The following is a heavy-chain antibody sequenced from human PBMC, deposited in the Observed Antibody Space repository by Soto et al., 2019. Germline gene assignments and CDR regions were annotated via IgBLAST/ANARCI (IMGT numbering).Heavy chain of an antibody. D-gene: IGHD3-16*01. CDR1: GYTFTRYG. J-gene: IGHJ6*02. Sequence: QVQLVQSGAEVKNPGASVKVSCKASGYTFTRYGIGWARQAPGQGLEWMGWINTYNGNTNYAQNVQGRVTLTTDTSTSTAYMELRSLRSNATAIYYCAMVDVYVTPSPQDVWGQGTPVIVSS. CDR3: AMVDVYVTPSPQDV. CDR2: INTYNGNT. V-gene: IGHV1-18*01.